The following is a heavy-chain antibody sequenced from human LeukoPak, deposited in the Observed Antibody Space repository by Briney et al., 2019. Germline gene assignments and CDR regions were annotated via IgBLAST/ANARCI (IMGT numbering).Heavy chain of an antibody. CDR2: ISSTGTTI. J-gene: IGHJ6*03. Sequence: PGGSLRLSCAASGYTLSDYYMSWIRQAPGKGLEWVSYISSTGTTIYYADSVKGRFTISRDNAKESLYLQMNSLRVEETAVYYRARGAAAGTNAYYSYYYMDVWGKGTTVTVSS. V-gene: IGHV3-11*01. CDR3: ARGAAAGTNAYYSYYYMDV. CDR1: GYTLSDYY. D-gene: IGHD6-13*01.